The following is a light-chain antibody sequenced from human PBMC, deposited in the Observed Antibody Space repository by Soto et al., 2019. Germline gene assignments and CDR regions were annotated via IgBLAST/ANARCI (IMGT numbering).Light chain of an antibody. Sequence: QSVLTQPASVSGSPGQSITISCTGTSSDVGGYNYVSWYQQHPGEAPKLMIYDVSNRPSGFSNRFSGSKSGNTASLTISGLQAEDEADYYCSSYTSSSTLYYVFGTGTKLTV. J-gene: IGLJ1*01. CDR2: DVS. CDR1: SSDVGGYNY. V-gene: IGLV2-14*01. CDR3: SSYTSSSTLYYV.